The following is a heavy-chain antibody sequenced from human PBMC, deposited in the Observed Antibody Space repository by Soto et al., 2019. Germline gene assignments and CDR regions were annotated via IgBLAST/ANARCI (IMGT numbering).Heavy chain of an antibody. V-gene: IGHV1-69*13. J-gene: IGHJ6*02. Sequence: GASVKVSCKASGGTFSSYAISWVRQAPGQGLEWMGGIIPIFGTANYAQKFQGRVTITADESTSTAYMELSSLRSEDTAVYYCARPTYYDFWSGPKPPYYYYGMDVWGQGTKVTVSS. CDR1: GGTFSSYA. D-gene: IGHD3-3*01. CDR2: IIPIFGTA. CDR3: ARPTYYDFWSGPKPPYYYYGMDV.